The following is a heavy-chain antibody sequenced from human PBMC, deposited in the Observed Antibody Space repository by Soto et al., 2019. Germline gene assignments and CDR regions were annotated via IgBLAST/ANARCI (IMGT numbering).Heavy chain of an antibody. CDR1: GFTVSSNY. CDR3: ATHSSSWTNYYYYYMDV. CDR2: IYSGGST. V-gene: IGHV3-66*01. Sequence: GGSLRLSCAASGFTVSSNYMSWVRQAPGKGLEWVSVIYSGGSTYYADSVKGRFTISRDNSKNTLYLQMNSLRAEDTAVYYCATHSSSWTNYYYYYMDVWGKGTTVTVSS. J-gene: IGHJ6*03. D-gene: IGHD6-13*01.